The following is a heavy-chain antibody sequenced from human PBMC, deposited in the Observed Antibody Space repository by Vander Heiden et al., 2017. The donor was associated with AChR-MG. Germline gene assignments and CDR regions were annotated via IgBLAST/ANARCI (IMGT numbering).Heavy chain of an antibody. CDR3: ARHRRPQSYYDSSGYVFDY. Sequence: EVQLVQSGAEVNEPGEALTISCKGSGYSLTNYRSGWVRQMPGKGLEWMGIIYPGDSDTRYSPSFQGHVTISADKSISTAYLQWGSLKASDTAMYYCARHRRPQSYYDSSGYVFDYWGDGTLVTDSS. D-gene: IGHD3-22*01. J-gene: IGHJ4*01. CDR1: GYSLTNYR. CDR2: IYPGDSDT. V-gene: IGHV5-51*01.